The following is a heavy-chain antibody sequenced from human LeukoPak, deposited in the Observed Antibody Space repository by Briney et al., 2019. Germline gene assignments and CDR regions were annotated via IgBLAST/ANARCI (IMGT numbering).Heavy chain of an antibody. Sequence: GESLKISCKGSGYSFSSYWIGWVRQMPGKGLEWMGMISPGDSETRYSPSFPGQVTISAGKSFSTAYLQWSSLKASDTAIYYCAILSEDVIRYFDSAGGAFDIWGQGTMVTVSS. J-gene: IGHJ3*02. CDR1: GYSFSSYW. V-gene: IGHV5-51*01. D-gene: IGHD3-9*01. CDR2: ISPGDSET. CDR3: AILSEDVIRYFDSAGGAFDI.